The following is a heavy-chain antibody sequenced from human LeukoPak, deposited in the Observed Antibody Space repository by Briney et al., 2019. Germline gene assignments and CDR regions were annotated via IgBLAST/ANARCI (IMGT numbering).Heavy chain of an antibody. Sequence: SETLSLTCAVYGGSFSGYYWSWIRQPPGKGLEWIGEINHSGSTNYNPSLKSRVTISVDTSKNQFSLRLSSVTAADTAVYYCARVKLFDSSGWSYHFDYWGQGTLVTVSS. V-gene: IGHV4-34*01. D-gene: IGHD6-19*01. J-gene: IGHJ4*02. CDR3: ARVKLFDSSGWSYHFDY. CDR1: GGSFSGYY. CDR2: INHSGST.